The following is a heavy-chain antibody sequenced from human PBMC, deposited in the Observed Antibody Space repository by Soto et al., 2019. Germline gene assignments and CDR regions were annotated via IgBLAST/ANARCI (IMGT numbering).Heavy chain of an antibody. V-gene: IGHV4-4*09. CDR3: ARGPTSDKVDY. Sequence: SETLSLTCTVSGGSINSYYWSWIRQPPGKGLEWIGHMYNSGTTYSNPSLKGRVTISGDTSKNQFSLNLSSVTAADTAVYYCARGPTSDKVDYWGQGTLVTVSS. J-gene: IGHJ4*02. CDR2: MYNSGTT. CDR1: GGSINSYY.